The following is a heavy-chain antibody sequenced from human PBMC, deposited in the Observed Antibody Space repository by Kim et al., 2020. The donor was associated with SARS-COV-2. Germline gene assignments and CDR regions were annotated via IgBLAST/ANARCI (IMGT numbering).Heavy chain of an antibody. CDR3: ARLDYGYYRNWFDP. D-gene: IGHD4-17*01. V-gene: IGHV4-39*07. CDR2: IDYSGTT. J-gene: IGHJ5*02. Sequence: SETLSLTCTVSGGSISSTSYYWGWIRQPPGKGLEWIRNIDYSGTTYYNPSLKSRVTILVDLSKNQFSLKLSSVTAADTAVYYCARLDYGYYRNWFDPWGHGTLVPVSS. CDR1: GGSISSTSYY.